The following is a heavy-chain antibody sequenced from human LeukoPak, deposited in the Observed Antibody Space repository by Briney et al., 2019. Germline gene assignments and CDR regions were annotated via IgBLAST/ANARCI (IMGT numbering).Heavy chain of an antibody. Sequence: SETLSLTCTVSGGSIASDNYFWSWIRQHPEKGLEWIGYIFYSGTTYYNPSLKSRVTISVDTSKNQFSLKLNSVIAADTAVYYCAREVNEPASVDAFDIWGQGTMVTVSS. CDR3: AREVNEPASVDAFDI. J-gene: IGHJ3*02. D-gene: IGHD2-2*01. CDR1: GGSIASDNYF. V-gene: IGHV4-31*03. CDR2: IFYSGTT.